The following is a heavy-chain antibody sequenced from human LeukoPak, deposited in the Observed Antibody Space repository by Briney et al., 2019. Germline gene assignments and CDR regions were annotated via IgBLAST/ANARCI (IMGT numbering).Heavy chain of an antibody. CDR3: ARLRLVRGVISQKYWFDP. CDR1: GGSFSGYY. V-gene: IGHV4-31*11. J-gene: IGHJ5*02. Sequence: PSETLSLTCAVYGGSFSGYYWSWIRQHPGKGLEWIGYIYYSGSTYYNPSLKSRVTISVDTPKNQFSLKISSVTAADTAVYYCARLRLVRGVISQKYWFDPWGQGTLVTVSS. D-gene: IGHD3-10*01. CDR2: IYYSGST.